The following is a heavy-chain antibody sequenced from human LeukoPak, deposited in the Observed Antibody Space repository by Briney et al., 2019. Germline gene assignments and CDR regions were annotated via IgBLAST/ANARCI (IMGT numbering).Heavy chain of an antibody. Sequence: SETLSLTCAVYGGSFSGYYWSWIRQPPGKGLECIGEIHHSGSTNYNPSLKSRVTLSVDTSKNQFSLKLSSVTAADTAVYYCARDGSSWYGDVWYFDYWGQGTLVTVSS. V-gene: IGHV4-34*01. CDR1: GGSFSGYY. J-gene: IGHJ4*02. CDR2: IHHSGST. CDR3: ARDGSSWYGDVWYFDY. D-gene: IGHD6-13*01.